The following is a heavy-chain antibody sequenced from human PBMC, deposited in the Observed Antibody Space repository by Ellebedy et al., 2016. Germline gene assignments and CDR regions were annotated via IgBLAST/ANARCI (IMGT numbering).Heavy chain of an antibody. D-gene: IGHD3-3*01. CDR3: ARDHVYDFWSGYYTGVVDY. CDR1: GFTFSSYW. CDR2: INSDGSST. V-gene: IGHV3-74*01. J-gene: IGHJ4*02. Sequence: GGSLRLXXAASGFTFSSYWMHWVRQAPGKGLVWVSRINSDGSSTSYADSVKGRFTISRDNAKNTLYLQMNSLRAEDTAVYYCARDHVYDFWSGYYTGVVDYWGQGTLVTVSS.